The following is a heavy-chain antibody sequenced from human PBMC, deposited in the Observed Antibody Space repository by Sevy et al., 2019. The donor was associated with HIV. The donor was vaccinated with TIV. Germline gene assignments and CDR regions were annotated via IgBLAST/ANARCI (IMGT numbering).Heavy chain of an antibody. CDR3: ARDDRGYCSGGSCRALAFDI. Sequence: SETLSLTCTVSGGSISSGGYYWSWIRQHPGKGLEWIGYIYYSGSTYYNPSLKSRVTISVDTSKNQFSLKLSSVTAADTAVYYCARDDRGYCSGGSCRALAFDIWGQGTMVTVSS. CDR1: GGSISSGGYY. V-gene: IGHV4-31*03. CDR2: IYYSGST. J-gene: IGHJ3*02. D-gene: IGHD2-15*01.